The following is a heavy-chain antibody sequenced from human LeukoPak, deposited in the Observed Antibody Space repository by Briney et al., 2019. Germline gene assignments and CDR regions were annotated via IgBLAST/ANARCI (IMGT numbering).Heavy chain of an antibody. CDR3: ARTASGGSGSYYGDFDY. V-gene: IGHV1-18*01. D-gene: IGHD3-10*01. Sequence: GASVKVSCKASGYTFTSYDINWVRQAPGQGLEWMGWISAYNGNTNYAQKLKGRVTMTTDTSTSTAYMELRSLRSDDTAVYYCARTASGGSGSYYGDFDYWGQGTLVTVSS. CDR2: ISAYNGNT. CDR1: GYTFTSYD. J-gene: IGHJ4*02.